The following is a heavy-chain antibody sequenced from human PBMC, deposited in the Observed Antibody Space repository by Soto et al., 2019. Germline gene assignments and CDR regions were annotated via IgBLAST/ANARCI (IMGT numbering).Heavy chain of an antibody. V-gene: IGHV3-33*01. D-gene: IGHD6-19*01. CDR2: IWYDGSNK. Sequence: QPGGSLRLSCAASGFTFSSYGMHWVRQAPGKGLEWVAVIWYDGSNKYYADSVKGRFTISRDNSKNTLYLQMNSLRAEDTAVYYCARELGWSPDAFDIWGQGTMVTVSS. CDR3: ARELGWSPDAFDI. CDR1: GFTFSSYG. J-gene: IGHJ3*02.